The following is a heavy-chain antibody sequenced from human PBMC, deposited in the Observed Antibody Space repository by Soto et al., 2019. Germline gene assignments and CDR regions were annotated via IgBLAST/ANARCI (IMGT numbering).Heavy chain of an antibody. D-gene: IGHD2-2*01. V-gene: IGHV1-24*01. CDR1: GYTLTELS. J-gene: IGHJ6*02. CDR2: FDPEDGET. Sequence: ASVKVSCKVSGYTLTELSMHWVRQAPGKGLEWMGGFDPEDGETIYAQKFQGRVTMTEDTSTDTAYMELSSLRSEDTAVYYCATLLVPAAMRLTNYYYYYGMDVWGQGTTVTVSS. CDR3: ATLLVPAAMRLTNYYYYYGMDV.